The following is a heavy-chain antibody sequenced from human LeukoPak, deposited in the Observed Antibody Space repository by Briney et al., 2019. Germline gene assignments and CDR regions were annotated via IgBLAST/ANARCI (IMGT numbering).Heavy chain of an antibody. CDR2: ISYGGINK. CDR3: ARDYPEYLQH. CDR1: GFTFSTYA. V-gene: IGHV3-30-3*01. D-gene: IGHD3-16*02. Sequence: GGSLRLSCAASGFTFSTYAMHWVRQAPGKGLEWVAVISYGGINKYYADSVKGRFTISRDNSKSTLYLQMNSLRAEDTAVYYCARDYPEYLQHWGQGTLVTVSS. J-gene: IGHJ1*01.